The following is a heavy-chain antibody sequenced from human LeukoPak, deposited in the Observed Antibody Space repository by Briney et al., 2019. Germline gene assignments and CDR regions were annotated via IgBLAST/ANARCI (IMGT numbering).Heavy chain of an antibody. V-gene: IGHV3-21*01. CDR3: ARAPKWYYDFWSGYRSDYYYYMDV. CDR1: GFTFSSYS. J-gene: IGHJ6*03. D-gene: IGHD3-3*01. Sequence: GGSLRLSCAASGFTFSSYSMNWVRQAPGKGLEWVSSISSSSSYIYYADSVKGRFTISRDNAKNSLYLQMNSLRAEDTAVYYCARAPKWYYDFWSGYRSDYYYYMDVWGKGTTVTVSS. CDR2: ISSSSSYI.